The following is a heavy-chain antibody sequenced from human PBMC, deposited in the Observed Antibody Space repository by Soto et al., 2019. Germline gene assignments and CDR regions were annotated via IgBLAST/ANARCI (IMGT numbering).Heavy chain of an antibody. Sequence: SETLSLTCTVSGGSISSYYWSWIRQPPGKGLEWIGYIYYSGSTNYNPSLKSRVTISVDTSKNQFSLKLSSVTAADTAVYYCARSRNMDVWGKRTKVTVSS. CDR1: GGSISSYY. CDR3: ARSRNMDV. J-gene: IGHJ6*03. V-gene: IGHV4-59*08. CDR2: IYYSGST.